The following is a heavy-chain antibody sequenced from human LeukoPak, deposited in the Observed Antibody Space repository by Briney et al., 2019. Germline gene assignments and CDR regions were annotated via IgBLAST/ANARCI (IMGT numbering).Heavy chain of an antibody. D-gene: IGHD1-14*01. CDR3: ARSSPYPEPGWFDP. Sequence: SVKVSCKASGGTFSSYAISWVRQAPGQGLEWMGRIIPMFGTANCAQKFQGRVTITTDESTSTAYMELSSLRSEDTAVYYCARSSPYPEPGWFDPWGQGTLVTVSS. V-gene: IGHV1-69*05. CDR2: IIPMFGTA. CDR1: GGTFSSYA. J-gene: IGHJ5*02.